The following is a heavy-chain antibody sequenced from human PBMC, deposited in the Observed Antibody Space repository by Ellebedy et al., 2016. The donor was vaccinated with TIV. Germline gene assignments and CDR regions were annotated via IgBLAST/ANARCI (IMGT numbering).Heavy chain of an antibody. J-gene: IGHJ5*02. V-gene: IGHV4-31*03. Sequence: MPSETLSLTCNLPGGSISSGGHYWSWIRQHPGKGLEWIGHISYSGSTYFNPSLKSRVTISVDTSKNHFSLKLSSVTAADTAVYYCARALSMVRGGGFDPWGQGTLVTVSS. CDR3: ARALSMVRGGGFDP. CDR1: GGSISSGGHY. D-gene: IGHD3-10*01. CDR2: ISYSGST.